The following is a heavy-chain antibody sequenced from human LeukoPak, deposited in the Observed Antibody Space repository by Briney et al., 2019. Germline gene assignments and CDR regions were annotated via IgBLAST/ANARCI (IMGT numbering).Heavy chain of an antibody. CDR3: AREGPKYYYDSSGYHDFDY. Sequence: SVKVSCKASGGTFSSYAISWVRQAPGQGLEWMGGIIPIFGTANYAQKFQGRVTITTDESTSTAYMELSSLRSEDTAVYYCAREGPKYYYDSSGYHDFDYWAREPWSPSPQ. V-gene: IGHV1-69*05. CDR1: GGTFSSYA. CDR2: IIPIFGTA. J-gene: IGHJ4*02. D-gene: IGHD3-22*01.